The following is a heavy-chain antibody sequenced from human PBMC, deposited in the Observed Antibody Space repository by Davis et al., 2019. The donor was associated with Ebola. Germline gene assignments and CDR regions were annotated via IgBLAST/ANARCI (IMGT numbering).Heavy chain of an antibody. CDR1: GFTFRNYG. CDR2: IGVRGTT. CDR3: AKNEISMIVVAFYYYYDMDV. Sequence: PGGSLRLSCAASGFTFRNYGMTWVRQAPGKGLECVSAIGVRGTTYYADSVKGRFTISRDNSKNTLYLQMNSLRAEDTAVYYCAKNEISMIVVAFYYYYDMDVWGPGTTVTVSS. D-gene: IGHD3-22*01. J-gene: IGHJ6*02. V-gene: IGHV3-23*01.